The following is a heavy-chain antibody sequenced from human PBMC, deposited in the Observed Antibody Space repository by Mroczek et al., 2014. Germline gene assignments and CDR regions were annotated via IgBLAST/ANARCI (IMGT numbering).Heavy chain of an antibody. CDR1: SVGPFYVAP. D-gene: IGHD2-15*01. J-gene: IGHJ5*02. V-gene: IGHV4-34*01. CDR2: INHSGST. Sequence: AIYSVGPFYVAPIGSWSPPAPRKGLEWIGEINHSGSTYYNPSLKSRVTILLDTPKNQFSLKLTSVTAADTAVYYCARGPLPGGRVLHFENWLDPSESGNPGHRLL. CDR3: ARGPLPGGRVLHFENWLDP.